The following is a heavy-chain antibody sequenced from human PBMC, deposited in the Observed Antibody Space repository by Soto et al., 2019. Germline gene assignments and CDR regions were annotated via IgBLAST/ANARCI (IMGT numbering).Heavy chain of an antibody. CDR2: ISAYNGNT. Sequence: QVQLVQSGAEVKKPGASVKVSCKASGYTFTSYGISWVRQAPGQGLEWMGWISAYNGNTNYAQKLQGRVTMTTDTSTQTAYREVRSLRFDDTAVYYWAGGEDYGDYEGADAFDIWGQGTMVTVSS. J-gene: IGHJ3*02. D-gene: IGHD4-17*01. V-gene: IGHV1-18*01. CDR3: AGGEDYGDYEGADAFDI. CDR1: GYTFTSYG.